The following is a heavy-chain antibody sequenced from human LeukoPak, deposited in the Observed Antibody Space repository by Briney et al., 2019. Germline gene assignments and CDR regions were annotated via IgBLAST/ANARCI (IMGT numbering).Heavy chain of an antibody. D-gene: IGHD1-26*01. J-gene: IGHJ4*02. CDR1: GFTFSSYG. CDR3: ANEQWELGDYLDY. CDR2: IRYDGSNK. V-gene: IGHV3-30*02. Sequence: PGGSLRLSCAASGFTFSSYGMHWVRQAPGKGLEWVAFIRYDGSNKYYADSVKGRFTISRDNSKNTLYLQMNSLRAEDTAVYYCANEQWELGDYLDYWGQGTLVTVSS.